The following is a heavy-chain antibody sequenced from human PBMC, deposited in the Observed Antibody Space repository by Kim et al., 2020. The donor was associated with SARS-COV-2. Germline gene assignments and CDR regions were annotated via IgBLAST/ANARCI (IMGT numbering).Heavy chain of an antibody. D-gene: IGHD3-10*01. CDR3: ARDPSSQGFGDY. Sequence: GGSLRLSCAASGFTFSSYSMNWVRQAPGKGLEWVSSISSSSSYIYYADSVKGRFTISRDNAKNSLYLQMNSLRAEDTAVYYCARDPSSQGFGDYWGQGTLVTVSS. V-gene: IGHV3-21*01. CDR2: ISSSSSYI. J-gene: IGHJ4*02. CDR1: GFTFSSYS.